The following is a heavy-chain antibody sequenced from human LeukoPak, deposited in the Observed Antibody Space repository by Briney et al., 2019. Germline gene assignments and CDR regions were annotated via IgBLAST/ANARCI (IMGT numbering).Heavy chain of an antibody. V-gene: IGHV3-30*03. D-gene: IGHD4-17*01. Sequence: PGGSLRLSCAASGFTFSTYRMHWVRQAPGRGLEWVALISYDGSDKYYAESVKGRLSISRDNSKNTLFLQMNGLRADDTAVYYCARDSYGDYYFDYWGQGTLVTVSS. CDR3: ARDSYGDYYFDY. J-gene: IGHJ4*02. CDR1: GFTFSTYR. CDR2: ISYDGSDK.